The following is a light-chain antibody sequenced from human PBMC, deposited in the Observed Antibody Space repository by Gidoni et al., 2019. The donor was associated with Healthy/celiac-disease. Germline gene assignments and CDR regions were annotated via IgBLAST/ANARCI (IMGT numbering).Light chain of an antibody. Sequence: QSALTQPAAVSGSPGQSITISCTGTRSDVGGYNYVSWYQQHPGKAPKLMIYEVSNRPSGVSNRFSGSKSGNTASLTISGLQAEDEADYYCSSYTSSSTRVFGVGTKLTVL. V-gene: IGLV2-14*01. CDR2: EVS. CDR1: RSDVGGYNY. J-gene: IGLJ2*01. CDR3: SSYTSSSTRV.